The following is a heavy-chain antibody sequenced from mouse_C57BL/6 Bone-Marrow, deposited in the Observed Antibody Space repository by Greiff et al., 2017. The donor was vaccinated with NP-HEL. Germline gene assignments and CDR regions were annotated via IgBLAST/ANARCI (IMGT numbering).Heavy chain of an antibody. J-gene: IGHJ3*01. CDR3: ARHSDAESRWFAY. Sequence: EVKLMESGGDLVKPGGSLKLSCAASGFTFSSYGMSWVRQTPDKRLAWVATISSGGSYTYYLDSVKGRFTISRDNAKNTLYLQMSSLKSEDTAMYYCARHSDAESRWFAYWGQGTLVTVSA. V-gene: IGHV5-6*01. CDR2: ISSGGSYT. CDR1: GFTFSSYG.